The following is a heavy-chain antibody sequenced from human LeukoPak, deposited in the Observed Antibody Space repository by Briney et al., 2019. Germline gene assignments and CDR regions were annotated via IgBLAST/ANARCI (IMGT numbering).Heavy chain of an antibody. CDR3: ASAHMVRGVIISLDY. V-gene: IGHV1-2*02. Sequence: ASVKVSCKASGYTFTGYYMHWVRQAPGQGLEWMGWINPNSGGTNYAQKFQGRVTMTRDTSISTAYMELSRLRSDDTAVYYCASAHMVRGVIISLDYWGQGTLVTVSS. D-gene: IGHD3-10*01. CDR2: INPNSGGT. J-gene: IGHJ4*02. CDR1: GYTFTGYY.